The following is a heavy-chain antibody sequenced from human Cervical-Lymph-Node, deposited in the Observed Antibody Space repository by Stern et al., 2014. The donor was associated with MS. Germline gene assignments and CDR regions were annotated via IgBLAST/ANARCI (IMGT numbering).Heavy chain of an antibody. CDR3: ARGIRGYSYNNWFDP. Sequence: QVQLQESGPGLLRPSETLSLTCTVSGASITSYYWSWIRQPPGKGLEWIGYIYYSGSTYYNPSLKSLVTISVDTSKNQFSLKLSSVTAADTAVYYCARGIRGYSYNNWFDPWGQGTLVTVSS. CDR2: IYYSGST. D-gene: IGHD5-18*01. CDR1: GASITSYY. V-gene: IGHV4-59*12. J-gene: IGHJ5*02.